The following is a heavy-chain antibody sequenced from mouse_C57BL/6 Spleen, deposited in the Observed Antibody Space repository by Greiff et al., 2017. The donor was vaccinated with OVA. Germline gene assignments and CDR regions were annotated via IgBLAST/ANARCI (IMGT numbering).Heavy chain of an antibody. CDR3: TRTLTTVVEDYFDY. D-gene: IGHD1-1*01. CDR1: GYTFTDYE. V-gene: IGHV1-15*01. CDR2: IDPETGGT. J-gene: IGHJ2*01. Sequence: VQLQQSGAELVRPGASVTLSCKASGYTFTDYEMHWVKQTPVHGLEWIGAIDPETGGTAYNQKFKGKAILTADNSSSTAYMELRSLTSEDSAVYYCTRTLTTVVEDYFDYWGQGTTLTVSS.